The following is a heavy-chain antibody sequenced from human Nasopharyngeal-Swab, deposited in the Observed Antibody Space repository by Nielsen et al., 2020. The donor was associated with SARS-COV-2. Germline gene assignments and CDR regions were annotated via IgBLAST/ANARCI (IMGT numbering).Heavy chain of an antibody. CDR3: ARRFYGAGSGQVYHI. CDR2: IYPGDSDT. Sequence: GGSLRLYSKGSGFTFSNHWIDWVRQMLGKGLEWIGMIYPGDSDTRYSPSFQGQVTISVDQSISTAYLQWWSLKATDTAIHYCARRFYGAGSGQVYHIWALGTLVTVPS. CDR1: GFTFSNHW. J-gene: IGHJ3*02. D-gene: IGHD6-13*01. V-gene: IGHV5-51*01.